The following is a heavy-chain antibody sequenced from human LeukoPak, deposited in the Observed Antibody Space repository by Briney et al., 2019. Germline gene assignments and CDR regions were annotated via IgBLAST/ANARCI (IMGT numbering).Heavy chain of an antibody. CDR2: ISAYNGNT. V-gene: IGHV1-18*01. CDR3: ARAPPVVVTAIRLDY. CDR1: GYTFTSYG. Sequence: ASVKVSCKASGYTFTSYGISWVRQAPGQGLEWMGWISAYNGNTNYAQKLQGRVTMTTDTSTSTAYMELRSLRSDDTAVYYCARAPPVVVTAIRLDYWGQGILVTVSS. D-gene: IGHD2-21*02. J-gene: IGHJ4*02.